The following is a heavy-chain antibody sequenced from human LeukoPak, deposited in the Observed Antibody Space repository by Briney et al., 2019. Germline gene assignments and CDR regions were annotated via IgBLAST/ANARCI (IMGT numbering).Heavy chain of an antibody. CDR3: AHRGGYSYGRPFDY. Sequence: SGPTLVKPTQTLTQTCTFSGFSLSTSGVGVGWIRQPPGKALEGLTLIYWNDDKRYSPSLKSRLTITKDTSKNQVVLTMTNMDPVDTATYYCAHRGGYSYGRPFDYWGQGTLVTVSS. CDR1: GFSLSTSGVG. V-gene: IGHV2-5*01. D-gene: IGHD5-18*01. J-gene: IGHJ4*02. CDR2: IYWNDDK.